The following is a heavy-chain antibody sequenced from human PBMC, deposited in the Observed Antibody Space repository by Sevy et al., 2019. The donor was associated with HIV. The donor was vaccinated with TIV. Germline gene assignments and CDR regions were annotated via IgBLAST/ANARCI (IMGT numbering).Heavy chain of an antibody. D-gene: IGHD5-18*01. CDR2: ISYSGST. V-gene: IGHV4-59*01. Sequence: SETLSRTCTVSGGSISSFYWNWIRQSPGKGLEWIGYISYSGSTNYNPSLKSRVTISVDTSKNQFSLKLSSVTAADTAVYYCARGIFSYGYWREFDYWGQGNLVTVSS. J-gene: IGHJ4*02. CDR3: ARGIFSYGYWREFDY. CDR1: GGSISSFY.